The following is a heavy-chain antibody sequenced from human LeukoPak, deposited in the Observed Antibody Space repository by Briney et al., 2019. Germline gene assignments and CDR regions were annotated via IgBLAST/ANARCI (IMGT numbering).Heavy chain of an antibody. CDR3: GRSRRINASLYYYMDV. J-gene: IGHJ6*03. Sequence: GGSLRLSCAASGFTFSNAWMSWVRQAPGKGLEWVSSIRSTGDSTFYADSVKGRFTISRDNSKNTVYLLMNSLRTEDTAVYYCGRSRRINASLYYYMDVWGKGTTVTVSS. D-gene: IGHD2-15*01. CDR2: IRSTGDST. CDR1: GFTFSNAW. V-gene: IGHV3-23*01.